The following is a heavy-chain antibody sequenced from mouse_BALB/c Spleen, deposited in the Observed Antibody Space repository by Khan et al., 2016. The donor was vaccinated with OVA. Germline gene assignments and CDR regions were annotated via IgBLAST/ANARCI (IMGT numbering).Heavy chain of an antibody. V-gene: IGHV3-2*02. CDR2: ITYSGST. D-gene: IGHD1-3*01. CDR3: ARDNYFAY. J-gene: IGHJ3*01. CDR1: GYSIPSDYA. Sequence: EAQLQESGPGLVKPSQSLSLTCTVTGYSIPSDYAWNWIRQFPGNKLEWMGFITYSGSTAYNPSLKSRMSITRDTSKNQFFLHLNSVTPEDTATYYCARDNYFAYWGQGTLVTVSA.